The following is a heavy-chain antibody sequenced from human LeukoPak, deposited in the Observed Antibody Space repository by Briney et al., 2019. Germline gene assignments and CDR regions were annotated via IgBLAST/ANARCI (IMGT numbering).Heavy chain of an antibody. CDR1: GGSISSGGYY. CDR2: IYYSGST. CDR3: ASSTVTTRYPHVYNDY. D-gene: IGHD4-17*01. J-gene: IGHJ4*02. V-gene: IGHV4-31*03. Sequence: PSETLSLTCTVPGGSISSGGYYWSWIRQHPGKGLEWIGYIYYSGSTYYNPSLKSRVTISVDTSKNQFSLKLSSVTAADTAVYYCASSTVTTRYPHVYNDYWGQGTLVTVSS.